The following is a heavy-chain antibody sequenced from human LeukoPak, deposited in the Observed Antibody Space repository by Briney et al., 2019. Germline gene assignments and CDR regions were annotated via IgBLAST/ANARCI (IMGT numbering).Heavy chain of an antibody. D-gene: IGHD7-27*01. V-gene: IGHV3-48*01. CDR3: ARDPPNWGFSL. J-gene: IGHJ4*02. CDR1: GFTFSDYS. Sequence: GGSLRLSCTASGFTFSDYSMNWVRQAPGKGLEWISYISPSSDTFYYADSVRGRFTISRDNAKKSLYLRMNSLRAEDTAIYYCARDPPNWGFSLWGQGTLVTVSS. CDR2: ISPSSDTF.